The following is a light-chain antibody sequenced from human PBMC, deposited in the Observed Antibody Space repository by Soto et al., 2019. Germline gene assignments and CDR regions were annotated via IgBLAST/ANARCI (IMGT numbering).Light chain of an antibody. CDR3: CSYAASSTFYV. V-gene: IGLV2-23*03. CDR1: SSDVGSYNL. CDR2: EGS. J-gene: IGLJ1*01. Sequence: QSVLTQPASVSGSPGQSITISCTGTSSDVGSYNLVSWYQQHPGKAPKLMIYEGSKRPSGVSNRFSGSKSGNTASLTISGLQAEDEADYYCCSYAASSTFYVFGTGTNVTVL.